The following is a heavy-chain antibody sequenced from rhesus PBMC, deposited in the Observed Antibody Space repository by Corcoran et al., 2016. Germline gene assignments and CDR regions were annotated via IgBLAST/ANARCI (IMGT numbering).Heavy chain of an antibody. D-gene: IGHD3-3*01. J-gene: IGHJ4*01. CDR2: IYWDDDK. V-gene: IGHV2-174*02. CDR3: ARSRNYNFWSGYYFDY. CDR1: GFSLSTSGMG. Sequence: QVTLKESGPALVKPTQTLTLTCTFSGFSLSTSGMGVGWIRQPSRKTLEWLAHIYWDDDKRYSTSLESRLTISKDTSKNQVVLTMTNMDPMDTATYYCARSRNYNFWSGYYFDYWGQGVLVTVSS.